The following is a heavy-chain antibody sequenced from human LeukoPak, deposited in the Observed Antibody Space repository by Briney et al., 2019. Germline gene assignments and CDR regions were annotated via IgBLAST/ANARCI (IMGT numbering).Heavy chain of an antibody. CDR1: GFTFSNAW. D-gene: IGHD3-22*01. V-gene: IGHV3-15*01. CDR2: IKSKTDGGTT. Sequence: GGSLRLSCAASGFTFSNAWMSWVRQAPGKGLEWVGRIKSKTDGGTTDYAAPVKGRFTISRDDSKNTPYLQMNSLKTEDTAVYYCTTVTLYDSSGYYYVDYFDYWGQGTLVTVSS. CDR3: TTVTLYDSSGYYYVDYFDY. J-gene: IGHJ4*02.